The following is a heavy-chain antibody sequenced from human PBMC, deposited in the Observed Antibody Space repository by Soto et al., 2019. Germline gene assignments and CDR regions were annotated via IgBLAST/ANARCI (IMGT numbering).Heavy chain of an antibody. Sequence: ASVKVSCKASGYTFTSYGISWVRQAPGQGLEWMGWISAYNGNTNYAQKLQGRVTMTTDTSTSTAYMELRSLRSDDTAVYYCARGNQHYYDFWSGPKRVDYYYYMDVWGKGTTVTVSS. CDR2: ISAYNGNT. CDR1: GYTFTSYG. V-gene: IGHV1-18*01. J-gene: IGHJ6*03. D-gene: IGHD3-3*01. CDR3: ARGNQHYYDFWSGPKRVDYYYYMDV.